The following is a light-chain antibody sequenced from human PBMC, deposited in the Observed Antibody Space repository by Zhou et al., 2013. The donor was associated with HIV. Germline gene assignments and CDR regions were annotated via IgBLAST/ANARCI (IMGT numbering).Light chain of an antibody. CDR3: HHFDSFPWT. Sequence: DIQMTQSPSTLSASVGDRVTITCRASQSISTWLAWYQQKPGKVPKLLIYKASNLENGVPSRFSGSGSGTDFTLTISSLQPEDFATYYCHHFDSFPWTFGQGTKVEIK. V-gene: IGKV1-5*03. CDR2: KAS. CDR1: QSISTW. J-gene: IGKJ1*01.